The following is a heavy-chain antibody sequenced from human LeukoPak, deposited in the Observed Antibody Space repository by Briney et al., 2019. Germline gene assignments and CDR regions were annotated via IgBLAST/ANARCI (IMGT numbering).Heavy chain of an antibody. CDR3: ARVYDSYYFYYMHV. D-gene: IGHD3-3*01. CDR2: IRYDGSNK. Sequence: GGSLRLSCAASGFTFTSYGMHWVRQAPGKGLEWVACIRYDGSNKYYADSVKGRFTISRDNSKNTVYLQMNSLRAEDTAVYYCARVYDSYYFYYMHVWGKGTTVTVSS. CDR1: GFTFTSYG. J-gene: IGHJ6*03. V-gene: IGHV3-30*02.